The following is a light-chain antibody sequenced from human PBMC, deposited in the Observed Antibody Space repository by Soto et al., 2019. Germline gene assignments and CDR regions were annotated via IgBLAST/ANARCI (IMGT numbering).Light chain of an antibody. CDR1: SNDVGSYNL. CDR2: EGS. Sequence: QSVLTQPASVSGSPGQSITISCTGTSNDVGSYNLVSWYQQHPGKAPKLMIYEGSKRPSGVSNRFSGSKSGNTASLTISGLQAEDEADCYCCSYAGSSTSYVFGTGTKLTVL. J-gene: IGLJ1*01. V-gene: IGLV2-23*01. CDR3: CSYAGSSTSYV.